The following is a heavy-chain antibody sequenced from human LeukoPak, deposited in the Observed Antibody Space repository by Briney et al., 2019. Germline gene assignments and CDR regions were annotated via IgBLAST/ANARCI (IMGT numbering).Heavy chain of an antibody. CDR2: MNPNSGDT. CDR1: GYTFTSYD. CDR3: ARGNWNSLAFDI. J-gene: IGHJ3*02. V-gene: IGHV1-8*03. D-gene: IGHD1-7*01. Sequence: ASVKVSCKASGYTFTSYDINWVQQATGQGLEWMGWMNPNSGDTGYAQKFQGRVTITRNTSISTAYMELSSLRSEDTAVYYCARGNWNSLAFDIWGQGTMVTVSS.